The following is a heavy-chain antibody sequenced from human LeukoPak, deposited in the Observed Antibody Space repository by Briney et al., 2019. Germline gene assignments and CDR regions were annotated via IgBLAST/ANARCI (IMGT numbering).Heavy chain of an antibody. CDR2: INPNSGGT. J-gene: IGHJ4*02. V-gene: IGHV1-2*02. CDR3: ARVATAAAAGTKINYFDY. D-gene: IGHD6-13*01. CDR1: GYTFTGYY. Sequence: ASVKVSCKASGYTFTGYYMHWVRQAPGQGLEWMGWINPNSGGTNYAQKFQGRVTMTGDTSISTAYMELSRLRSDDTAVYYCARVATAAAAGTKINYFDYWGQGTLVTVSS.